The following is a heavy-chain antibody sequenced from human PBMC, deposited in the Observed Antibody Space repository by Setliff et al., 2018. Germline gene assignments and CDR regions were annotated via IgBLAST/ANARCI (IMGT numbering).Heavy chain of an antibody. V-gene: IGHV1-69*05. CDR1: GGTFSSYG. CDR3: VREGVHSRSSTDYRYYMDV. D-gene: IGHD6-6*01. CDR2: TIPMFGTT. Sequence: SVKVSCKAPGGTFSSYGISWVRQAPGQGLEWMGGTIPMFGTTNYARKFQGRVTIITDESTSTAYMQLSSLGSEDKAVYYCVREGVHSRSSTDYRYYMDVWGKGTTVTVSS. J-gene: IGHJ6*03.